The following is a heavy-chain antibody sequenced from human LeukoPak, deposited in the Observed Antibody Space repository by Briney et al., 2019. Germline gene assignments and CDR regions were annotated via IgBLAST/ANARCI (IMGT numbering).Heavy chain of an antibody. D-gene: IGHD2-8*01. CDR1: GGTFSSYA. Sequence: SVRVSCKASGGTFSSYAISWVRQAPGQGLEWMGGIIPIFGTANYAQKFQGRVTITADESTSTAYMELSSLRSEDTAVYYCARIDNTYCTNGVCAPGNWFDPWGQGTLVTVSS. J-gene: IGHJ5*02. CDR3: ARIDNTYCTNGVCAPGNWFDP. CDR2: IIPIFGTA. V-gene: IGHV1-69*13.